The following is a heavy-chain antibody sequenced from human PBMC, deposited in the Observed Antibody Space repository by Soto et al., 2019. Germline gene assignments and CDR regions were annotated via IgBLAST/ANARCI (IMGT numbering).Heavy chain of an antibody. CDR1: GNTFSTYG. D-gene: IGHD3-16*01. J-gene: IGHJ4*02. V-gene: IGHV1-18*04. Sequence: GASVKVSCKASGNTFSTYGFNWVRQAPGQGLEWMGWINIYNGKTDFAQKIKDRITMTRDTSTNTVFMELRTLRSDDTAVYYCAAGFITFGGVFATYWGQGTLVTVSS. CDR2: INIYNGKT. CDR3: AAGFITFGGVFATY.